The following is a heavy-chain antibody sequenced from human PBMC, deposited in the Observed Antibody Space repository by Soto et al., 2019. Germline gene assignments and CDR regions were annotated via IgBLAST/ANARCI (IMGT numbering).Heavy chain of an antibody. CDR1: VGTFSSYT. CDR2: IIPILGIA. D-gene: IGHD2-15*01. CDR3: ARKDGYCSGGSCYSSNWYFDL. Sequence: ASVKVSCKASVGTFSSYTISWVRQAPGQGLEWMGRIIPILGIANYAQKFQGRVTITADKSTSTAYKELSSLRSEDTAVYYCARKDGYCSGGSCYSSNWYFDLWGRGTLVTVSS. V-gene: IGHV1-69*02. J-gene: IGHJ2*01.